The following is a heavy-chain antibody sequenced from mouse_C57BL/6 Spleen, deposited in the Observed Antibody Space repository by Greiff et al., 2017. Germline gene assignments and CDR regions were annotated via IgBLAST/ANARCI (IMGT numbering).Heavy chain of an antibody. J-gene: IGHJ3*01. Sequence: QVQLKQSGPELVKPGASVKLSCKASGYTFTSYDINWVKQRPGQGLEWIGWLYPRDGSTKYNEKFKGKATLTVDTSSSTAYMELHSLTSEDSAVYFCARDEIGDSSGYSFAYWGQGTLVTVSA. V-gene: IGHV1-85*01. CDR2: LYPRDGST. CDR3: ARDEIGDSSGYSFAY. CDR1: GYTFTSYD. D-gene: IGHD3-2*02.